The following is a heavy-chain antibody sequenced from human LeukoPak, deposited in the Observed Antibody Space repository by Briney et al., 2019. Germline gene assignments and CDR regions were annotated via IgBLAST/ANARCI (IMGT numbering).Heavy chain of an antibody. J-gene: IGHJ4*02. CDR2: ISGSGGST. Sequence: GGSLRLSCAASGFTFSTYAMSWVRQAPGKGLEWVSEISGSGGSTYYADSVKGRFTISRGNSKNTLYLQMNSLRAEDTAVYHCAKGDYDDSIGAHFDYWGQGTLVTVSS. V-gene: IGHV3-23*01. CDR1: GFTFSTYA. D-gene: IGHD4-17*01. CDR3: AKGDYDDSIGAHFDY.